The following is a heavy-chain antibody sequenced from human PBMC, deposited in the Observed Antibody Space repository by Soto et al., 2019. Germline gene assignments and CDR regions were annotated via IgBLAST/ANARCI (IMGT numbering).Heavy chain of an antibody. Sequence: QVQLVQSGAEVKKPGASVKVSCKASGYTFTSYDINWVRQATGQGLEWMGWMNPNSGNTAYAQKFQGRVTMTRNISISTAYVELSSLRSEDTAVYYCARERTGPNYFDYWGQGTLVTVSS. J-gene: IGHJ4*02. V-gene: IGHV1-8*01. CDR2: MNPNSGNT. CDR3: ARERTGPNYFDY. CDR1: GYTFTSYD. D-gene: IGHD1-7*01.